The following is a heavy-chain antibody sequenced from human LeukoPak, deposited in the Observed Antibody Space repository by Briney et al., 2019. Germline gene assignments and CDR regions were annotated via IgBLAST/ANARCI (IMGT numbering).Heavy chain of an antibody. CDR1: GGSISTYY. Sequence: SETLSLTCSVSGGSISTYYWSWIRQTPGKGLEWIGYVYDSGITNYNPSLERRVTISSDTSKNDFSLNLRSVTAADTAVYYCARSGSGGMDFFDYWGQGTLVTVSS. V-gene: IGHV4-59*08. CDR2: VYDSGIT. D-gene: IGHD6-19*01. CDR3: ARSGSGGMDFFDY. J-gene: IGHJ4*02.